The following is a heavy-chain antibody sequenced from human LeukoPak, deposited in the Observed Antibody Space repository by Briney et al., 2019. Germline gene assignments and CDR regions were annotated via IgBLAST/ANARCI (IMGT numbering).Heavy chain of an antibody. CDR1: GGSFSGYY. Sequence: SETLSLTCAVYGGSFSGYYWSWIRQPPGKGLEWIGEINHSGSTNYNPSLMSRVTISVDTSKNQFSLKLSSVTAADTAVYYCARDRGGANYYDSSGPGNYWGQGTLVTVSS. D-gene: IGHD3-22*01. V-gene: IGHV4-34*01. J-gene: IGHJ4*02. CDR2: INHSGST. CDR3: ARDRGGANYYDSSGPGNY.